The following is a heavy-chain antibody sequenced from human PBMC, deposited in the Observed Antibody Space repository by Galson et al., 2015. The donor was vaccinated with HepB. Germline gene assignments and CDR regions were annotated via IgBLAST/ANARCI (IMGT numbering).Heavy chain of an antibody. CDR2: ISYDGSNK. Sequence: SLRLSCAASGFTFSSYAMHWVRQAPGKGLEWVAVISYDGSNKYYADSVKGRFTISRDNSKNTLYLQMNSLRAEDTAVYYCAREGGAVAGTGGWFDPWGQGTLVTVSS. V-gene: IGHV3-30*04. CDR1: GFTFSSYA. D-gene: IGHD6-19*01. CDR3: AREGGAVAGTGGWFDP. J-gene: IGHJ5*02.